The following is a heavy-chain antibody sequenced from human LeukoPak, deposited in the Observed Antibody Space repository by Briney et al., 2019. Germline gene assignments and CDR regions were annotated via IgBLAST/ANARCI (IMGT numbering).Heavy chain of an antibody. V-gene: IGHV4-59*01. Sequence: SETLSLTCTVSGGSISSYYWSWIRQPPGKGLEWIGYIYYSRSTNYNPSLKSRVTISVDTSKNQFSLKLSSVTAADTAVYYCARLRRVELRAAGSYFDYWGQGTLVTVSS. CDR1: GGSISSYY. J-gene: IGHJ4*02. D-gene: IGHD1-7*01. CDR3: ARLRRVELRAAGSYFDY. CDR2: IYYSRST.